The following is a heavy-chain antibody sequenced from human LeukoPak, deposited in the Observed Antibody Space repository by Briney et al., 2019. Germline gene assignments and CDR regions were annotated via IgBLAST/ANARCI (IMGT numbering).Heavy chain of an antibody. CDR2: IKQDGSEK. J-gene: IGHJ3*02. CDR1: GFTFSSYW. D-gene: IGHD3-22*01. CDR3: ARDDIPDHYYDSSGYRNDAFDI. V-gene: IGHV3-7*03. Sequence: GGSLRLSCAASGFTFSSYWMSWVRQAPGKGLEGVANIKQDGSEKYYVDSVKGRFTISRDNAKNSLYLQMNSLRAEDTALYYCARDDIPDHYYDSSGYRNDAFDIWGQGTMVTVSS.